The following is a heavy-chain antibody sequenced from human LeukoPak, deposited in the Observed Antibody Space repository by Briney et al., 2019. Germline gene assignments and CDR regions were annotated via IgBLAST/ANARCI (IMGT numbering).Heavy chain of an antibody. CDR2: MLDTVTT. Sequence: SETLSLTCAVSGASMNTHYWSWIRQPPGKGLEWIGYMLDTVTTKDNPSLKRRFTLSADTSKNQCSLRLTSVTAADTAVYYCATIKRGNIFGYFDFWGQGIPVTVSS. V-gene: IGHV4-59*11. CDR3: ATIKRGNIFGYFDF. CDR1: GASMNTHY. D-gene: IGHD5-18*01. J-gene: IGHJ4*02.